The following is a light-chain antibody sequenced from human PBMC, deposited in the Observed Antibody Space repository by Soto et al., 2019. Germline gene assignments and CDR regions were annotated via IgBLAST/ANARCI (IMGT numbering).Light chain of an antibody. V-gene: IGKV3-15*01. J-gene: IGKJ1*01. CDR1: QSVGRN. CDR3: QHYYNWPRT. Sequence: EIVMTQSPATLSVSPGERATLSFSASQSVGRNLAWYQQKPGQSPRLLVYGASTRATGITARFSGSGSGTDFTLSISSLQSQDSAIYYCQHYYNWPRTFGQGTKVDIK. CDR2: GAS.